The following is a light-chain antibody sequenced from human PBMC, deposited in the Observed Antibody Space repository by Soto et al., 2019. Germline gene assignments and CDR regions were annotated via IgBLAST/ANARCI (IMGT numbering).Light chain of an antibody. CDR3: QQYNNWPQT. J-gene: IGKJ1*01. Sequence: ERVLTQSPATPSVSPGERATLSCRASQSVSSNLAWYQQKPGQAPRLLIYGASTRATGIPARFSGSGSGTEFTLTISSLQSEDFAVYYCQQYNNWPQTFGQGTKVDIK. CDR2: GAS. CDR1: QSVSSN. V-gene: IGKV3-15*01.